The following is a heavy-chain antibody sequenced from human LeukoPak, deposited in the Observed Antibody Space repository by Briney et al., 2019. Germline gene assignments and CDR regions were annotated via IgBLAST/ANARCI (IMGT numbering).Heavy chain of an antibody. V-gene: IGHV3-30*04. Sequence: PGGSLRLSCAASGFTFSSYAMHWVRQAPGKGREGVAVVSYDGSNKYYADSVKGRFTISRDNAKNSLYLQMNSLRAEDTAVYYCAKYYYDSSGYYYPFDPWGQGTLVTVSS. D-gene: IGHD3-22*01. CDR2: VSYDGSNK. CDR1: GFTFSSYA. CDR3: AKYYYDSSGYYYPFDP. J-gene: IGHJ5*02.